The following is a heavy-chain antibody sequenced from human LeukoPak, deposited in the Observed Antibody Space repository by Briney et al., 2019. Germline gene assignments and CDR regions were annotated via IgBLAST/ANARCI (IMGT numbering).Heavy chain of an antibody. CDR3: VKRWTGTTIGQQDY. CDR1: GFTFSSYW. J-gene: IGHJ4*02. V-gene: IGHV3-7*01. CDR2: IKQDGSEK. D-gene: IGHD1-1*01. Sequence: GGSRRLSCAASGFTFSSYWMSWVRQAPGKGLEWVANIKQDGSEKYYVDSVKGRFTISRDNSKNTLYLQMNSLRAEDMAVYYCVKRWTGTTIGQQDYWGQGTLVTVSS.